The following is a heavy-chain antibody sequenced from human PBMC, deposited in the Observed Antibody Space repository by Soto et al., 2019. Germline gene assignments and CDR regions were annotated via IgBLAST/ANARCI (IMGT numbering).Heavy chain of an antibody. Sequence: TLSLTCTVSGCSITTGGYYWSWIRQLPGKGLEWIGHRYYSESTYYNPSLKSRVSISLDTSKNQFSLKLSFVTAADTAMYYCARTKCSGGSCYSGSLDYWGQGNPVTVSS. CDR1: GCSITTGGYY. J-gene: IGHJ4*02. D-gene: IGHD2-15*01. CDR2: RYYSEST. V-gene: IGHV4-31*03. CDR3: ARTKCSGGSCYSGSLDY.